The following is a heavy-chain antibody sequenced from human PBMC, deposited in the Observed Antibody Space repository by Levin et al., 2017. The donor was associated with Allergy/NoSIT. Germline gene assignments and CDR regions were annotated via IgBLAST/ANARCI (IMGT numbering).Heavy chain of an antibody. CDR1: GFRFSDYY. CDR2: ISVSGRET. CDR3: AREGFWTD. V-gene: IGHV3-11*06. D-gene: IGHD3/OR15-3a*01. Sequence: TAGGSLRLSCAASGFRFSDYYMSWIRQVPGKGLEWVSYISVSGRETNYADSVKGRFTISRDNAKNSLSLQMNSLRVDDSAVYYCAREGFWTDWGQGTLVTVSS. J-gene: IGHJ4*02.